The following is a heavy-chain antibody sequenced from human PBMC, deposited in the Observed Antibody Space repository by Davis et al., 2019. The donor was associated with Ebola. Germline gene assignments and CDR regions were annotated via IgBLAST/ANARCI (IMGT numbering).Heavy chain of an antibody. CDR3: ARGSDGGNSADS. V-gene: IGHV4-30-2*01. D-gene: IGHD4-23*01. Sequence: MPSETLSLTCAVSGGSISSGGYSWSWIRQPPGKGLEWIGYIYHSGSTYYNPSLKSRVTISVDRSKNQFSLKLSSVTAADTAVYYCARGSDGGNSADSWGQGTLVTVSS. J-gene: IGHJ5*01. CDR1: GGSISSGGYS. CDR2: IYHSGST.